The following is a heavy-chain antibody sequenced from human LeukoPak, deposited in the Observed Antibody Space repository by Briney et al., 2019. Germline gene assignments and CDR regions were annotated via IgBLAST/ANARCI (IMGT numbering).Heavy chain of an antibody. CDR3: TKRVKYGGTWDHFAD. V-gene: IGHV3-23*01. Sequence: PGGSLRLSCAASGFTFDNYRMSWVRQAPGEWLEWVSTVNADGGNTYYADSVKGPFTISRDNSKSTLILQMNSLRVEDTALYYCTKRVKYGGTWDHFADWGQGTLVTVSS. CDR2: VNADGGNT. J-gene: IGHJ4*02. D-gene: IGHD1-26*01. CDR1: GFTFDNYR.